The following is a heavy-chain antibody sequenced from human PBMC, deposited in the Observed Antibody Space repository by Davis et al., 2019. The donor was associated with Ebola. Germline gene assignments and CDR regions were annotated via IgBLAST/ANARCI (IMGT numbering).Heavy chain of an antibody. V-gene: IGHV4-39*07. CDR3: ARGELAAAAPMGGYFDY. Sequence: PSETLSLTCTVSGGSISSGGYYWSWIRQPPGKGLEWIGEINHSGSTNYNPSLKSRVTISVDTSKNQFSLKLSSVTAADTAVYYCARGELAAAAPMGGYFDYWGQGTLVTVSS. CDR2: INHSGST. D-gene: IGHD6-13*01. J-gene: IGHJ4*02. CDR1: GGSISSGGYY.